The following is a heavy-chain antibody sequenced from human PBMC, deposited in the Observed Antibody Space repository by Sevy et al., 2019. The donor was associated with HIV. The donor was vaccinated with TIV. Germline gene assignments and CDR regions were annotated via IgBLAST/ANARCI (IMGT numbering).Heavy chain of an antibody. D-gene: IGHD2-2*01. Sequence: GGSLRLSCAASGFTFSMYSMNWVRQAPGKGLEWVSYISSRSTTIYYADSVKGRFTISRDNAKNSLYLQMDSLRAEDTAVYYCARDLIPYSCSTTRCSYLDYWGQGTLVTVSS. CDR3: ARDLIPYSCSTTRCSYLDY. CDR1: GFTFSMYS. J-gene: IGHJ4*02. CDR2: ISSRSTTI. V-gene: IGHV3-48*01.